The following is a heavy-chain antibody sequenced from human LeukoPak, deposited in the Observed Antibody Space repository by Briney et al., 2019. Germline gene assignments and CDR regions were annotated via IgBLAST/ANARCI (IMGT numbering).Heavy chain of an antibody. D-gene: IGHD3-3*01. V-gene: IGHV1-69*06. Sequence: ASVKVSCKASGGTFSSYAISWVRQAPGQGLEWMGGIIPIFGTANYAQKFQGRVTITADKSTSTAYMELSSLRSEDTAVYYCARERIPLEPDAFDIWGQGTMVTVSS. CDR2: IIPIFGTA. CDR1: GGTFSSYA. J-gene: IGHJ3*02. CDR3: ARERIPLEPDAFDI.